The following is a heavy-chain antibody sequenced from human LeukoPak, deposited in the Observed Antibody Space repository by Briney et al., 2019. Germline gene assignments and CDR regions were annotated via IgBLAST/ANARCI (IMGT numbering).Heavy chain of an antibody. CDR2: IRSDGSSK. J-gene: IGHJ4*02. D-gene: IGHD4-17*01. CDR3: AKWSGDYPAYYLDY. V-gene: IGHV3-30*02. Sequence: GGSLRLSCAASGFTFSSFGLHWVRQAPGKGLEWVALIRSDGSSKNYADSVKGRFTISRDTSKNTVHLQMNNLRAEDTAVYYCAKWSGDYPAYYLDYWGQGTLVTVSS. CDR1: GFTFSSFG.